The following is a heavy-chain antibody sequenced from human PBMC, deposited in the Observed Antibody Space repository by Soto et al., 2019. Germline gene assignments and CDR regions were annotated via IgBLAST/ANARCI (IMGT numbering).Heavy chain of an antibody. CDR1: GGTFSSYA. CDR3: ARGGNSGSSLPFDY. D-gene: IGHD1-26*01. Sequence: QVQLVQSGAEVKKPGSSVKVSCKASGGTFSSYAISWVRQAPGQGPEWMGGIIPIFGTANYAQKFQGRVTITADESTSTAYMELSSLRSEDTAVYYCARGGNSGSSLPFDYWGQGTLVTVSS. CDR2: IIPIFGTA. J-gene: IGHJ4*02. V-gene: IGHV1-69*01.